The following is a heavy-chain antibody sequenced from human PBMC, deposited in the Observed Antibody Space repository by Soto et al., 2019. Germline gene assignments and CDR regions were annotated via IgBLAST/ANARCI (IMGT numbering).Heavy chain of an antibody. CDR2: ISGSSDNI. CDR3: ARDFVVVPAAIGDY. CDR1: GFTFSTYG. V-gene: IGHV3-21*01. J-gene: IGHJ4*02. Sequence: PGGSLRLSCAASGFTFSTYGMHWVRQAPGTGLEWVSSISGSSDNIYYADSVQGRFTISRDNAKTSLYLQMDSLRAEDTAVYYCARDFVVVPAAIGDYWGPGTLVTVSS. D-gene: IGHD2-2*01.